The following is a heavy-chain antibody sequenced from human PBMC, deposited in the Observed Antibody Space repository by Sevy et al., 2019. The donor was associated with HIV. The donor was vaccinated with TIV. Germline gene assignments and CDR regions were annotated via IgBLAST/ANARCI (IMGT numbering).Heavy chain of an antibody. CDR1: GSTFNNYA. D-gene: IGHD3-10*01. CDR2: ISGSGGSI. Sequence: GGSLRLSCEAFGSTFNNYAMNWVRQAPGKGLEWVSGISGSGGSIYYVDSVKGRFTIARDNSKNTRYLQMNSLRVEDTAVYYCSRGGGDGRRRAATIYYYGMDVWGPGTTVTVSS. V-gene: IGHV3-23*01. J-gene: IGHJ6*02. CDR3: SRGGGDGRRRAATIYYYGMDV.